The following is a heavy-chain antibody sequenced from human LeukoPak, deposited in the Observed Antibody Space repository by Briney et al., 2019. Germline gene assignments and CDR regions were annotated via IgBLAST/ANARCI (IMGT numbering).Heavy chain of an antibody. CDR3: ALGGISSSWYYWFDP. CDR1: GYRFTSYW. J-gene: IGHJ5*02. CDR2: IDPSDAYT. D-gene: IGHD6-13*01. V-gene: IGHV5-10-1*01. Sequence: GESLKISCKASGYRFTSYWISWVRQMPGKGLEWMGRIDPSDAYTDYSPSFQGRVTISADNPITTAYLHFSGLRASDSGIYYCALGGISSSWYYWFDPWGQGTLVTVSS.